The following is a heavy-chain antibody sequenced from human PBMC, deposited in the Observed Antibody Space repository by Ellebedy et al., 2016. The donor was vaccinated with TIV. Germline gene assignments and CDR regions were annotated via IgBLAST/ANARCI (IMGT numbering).Heavy chain of an antibody. CDR2: IKQDAGEK. J-gene: IGHJ4*02. CDR1: GFTFTSHW. Sequence: GESLKISXATSGFTFTSHWMTWVRQAPGKGLEWVANIKQDAGEKYYLDSVKGRFTITRDNARNSLYLQMHSLRVEDTALYYCVRALAAAASYWGQGTLVTVSS. D-gene: IGHD6-13*01. CDR3: VRALAAAASY. V-gene: IGHV3-7*01.